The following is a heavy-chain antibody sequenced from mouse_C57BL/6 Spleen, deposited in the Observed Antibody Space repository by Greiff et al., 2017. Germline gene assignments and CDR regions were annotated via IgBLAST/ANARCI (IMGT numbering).Heavy chain of an antibody. V-gene: IGHV1-69*01. J-gene: IGHJ3*01. D-gene: IGHD2-3*01. CDR3: ARDGKDLAY. Sequence: QVQLQQSGAELVMPGASVKLSCKASGYTFTSYWMHWVKQRPGQGLEWIGEIDPSDSYTNYNQKFKGKSTLTVDKSSSTAYMQLSSLTSEDSAVDYCARDGKDLAYWGQGTLVTVSA. CDR1: GYTFTSYW. CDR2: IDPSDSYT.